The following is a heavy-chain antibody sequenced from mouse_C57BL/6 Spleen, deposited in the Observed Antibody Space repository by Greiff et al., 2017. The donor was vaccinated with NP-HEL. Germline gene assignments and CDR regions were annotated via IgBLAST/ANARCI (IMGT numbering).Heavy chain of an antibody. Sequence: VKLVESGGGLVKPGGSLKLSCAASGFTFSSYAMSWVRQTPEKRLEWVATISDGGGYTYYPDNVKGRFTISRDNAKNNLYLQMSHLKSEDTAMYYCARLYDYEAWFAYWGQGTLVTVSA. D-gene: IGHD2-4*01. V-gene: IGHV5-4*03. J-gene: IGHJ3*01. CDR1: GFTFSSYA. CDR3: ARLYDYEAWFAY. CDR2: ISDGGGYT.